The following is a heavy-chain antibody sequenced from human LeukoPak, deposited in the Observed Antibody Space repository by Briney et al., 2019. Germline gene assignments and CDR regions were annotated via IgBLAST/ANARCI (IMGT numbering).Heavy chain of an antibody. CDR3: AKDGGLWVSAPWGDS. J-gene: IGHJ4*02. D-gene: IGHD3-16*01. CDR1: GFTFSSYT. V-gene: IGHV3-23*01. Sequence: GGSLRLSCAASGFTFSSYTMSWVRQAPGKGLEWVSTITTSDGNTYYADSVKGRFTVSRDNSKNTLFLQMNSLRAEDTAVYYCAKDGGLWVSAPWGDSWGRGTLVTVSS. CDR2: ITTSDGNT.